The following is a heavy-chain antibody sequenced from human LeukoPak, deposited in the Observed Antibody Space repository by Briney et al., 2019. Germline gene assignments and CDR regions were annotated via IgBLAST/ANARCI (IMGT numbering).Heavy chain of an antibody. D-gene: IGHD2-2*01. CDR2: IYYSGTT. V-gene: IGHV4-59*01. Sequence: SETLSLTCSLSGDSFTTYYWSWLRQPPGKGLEWIGYIYYSGTTNYNPSHETRVTISIDRPKNQFSLKLASVTAADTAVYYCAREKLSTSWYGGSRDYRHYFYGMDVWGQGTTVTVSS. CDR1: GDSFTTYY. CDR3: AREKLSTSWYGGSRDYRHYFYGMDV. J-gene: IGHJ6*02.